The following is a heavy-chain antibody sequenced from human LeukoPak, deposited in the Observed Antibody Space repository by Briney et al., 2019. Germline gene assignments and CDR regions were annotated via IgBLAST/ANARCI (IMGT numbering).Heavy chain of an antibody. V-gene: IGHV1-18*01. D-gene: IGHD1-26*01. CDR3: ARGVGATKRNDY. CDR2: ITAYTAHT. Sequence: ASXXVSCKASGCTFTSYGISWVRQAPGQGGERMGWITAYTAHTNYAQQLQGTLPMTTDPSTSTAYMELTSLRSDDTAVYYCARGVGATKRNDYWGQGTLVTVSS. CDR1: GCTFTSYG. J-gene: IGHJ4*02.